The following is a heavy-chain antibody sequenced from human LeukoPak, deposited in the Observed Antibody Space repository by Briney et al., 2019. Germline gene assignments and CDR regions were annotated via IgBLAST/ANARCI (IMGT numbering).Heavy chain of an antibody. Sequence: SATLSLTCTVSGGSISSYYWSWIRQPPGKGLEWIGYIYYSGSTNYNPSLKSRVTISVDTSKNQFSLKLSSVTAADTAVYYCARDKDGSGSWGQGTLVTVSS. CDR2: IYYSGST. CDR1: GGSISSYY. J-gene: IGHJ5*02. V-gene: IGHV4-59*01. D-gene: IGHD3-10*01. CDR3: ARDKDGSGS.